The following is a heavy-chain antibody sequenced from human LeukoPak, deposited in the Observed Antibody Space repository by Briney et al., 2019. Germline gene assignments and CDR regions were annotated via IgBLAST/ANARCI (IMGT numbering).Heavy chain of an antibody. Sequence: GGSLRLSCAASGFTFSNAWMSWVRQAPGKGLEWVGRIKSKSDGGTTDHAAPVKGRFTVSRDDSKNTLYMETNSLQTEDTAVYYCTTYASGSHRDWGQGTLVTVSS. J-gene: IGHJ4*02. CDR2: IKSKSDGGTT. D-gene: IGHD3-10*01. CDR3: TTYASGSHRD. CDR1: GFTFSNAW. V-gene: IGHV3-15*01.